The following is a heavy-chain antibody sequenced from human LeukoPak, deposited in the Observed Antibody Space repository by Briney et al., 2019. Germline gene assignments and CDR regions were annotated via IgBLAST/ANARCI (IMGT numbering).Heavy chain of an antibody. V-gene: IGHV3-66*01. D-gene: IGHD6-13*01. CDR3: ARDRGIAAVGGRGMDV. J-gene: IGHJ6*02. CDR2: MYSGNYI. Sequence: GGSLRLSCVVSGFTVSNNYMSWVRQAPGKGLEWVSIMYSGNYIYYADSVKGRFTISRDNSKNTLFLQMNSLRAEDTAVYYCARDRGIAAVGGRGMDVWGQGTTVTVSS. CDR1: GFTVSNNY.